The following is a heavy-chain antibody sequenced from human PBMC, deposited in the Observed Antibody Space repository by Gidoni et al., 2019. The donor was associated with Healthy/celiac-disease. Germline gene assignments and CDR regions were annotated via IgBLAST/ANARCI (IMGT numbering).Heavy chain of an antibody. CDR1: GFPFSSYW. CDR3: VRDIAVAGPPGGWFDP. D-gene: IGHD6-19*01. CDR2: IKQDGSEK. J-gene: IGHJ5*02. V-gene: IGHV3-7*03. Sequence: EVQLVESGGGLVQPGGSLRLSCAAPGFPFSSYWMSWVRQAPGKGLEWVANIKQDGSEKYYVDSVKGRFTISRDNAKNSLYLQMNSLRAEDTAVYYCVRDIAVAGPPGGWFDPWGQGTLVTVSS.